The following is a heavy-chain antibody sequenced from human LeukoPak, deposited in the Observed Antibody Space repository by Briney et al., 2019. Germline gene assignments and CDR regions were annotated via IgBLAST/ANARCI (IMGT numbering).Heavy chain of an antibody. J-gene: IGHJ1*01. CDR2: IYYSGST. V-gene: IGHV4-59*08. CDR1: GGSISSYY. CDR3: ARLGPAEYLQH. Sequence: PSETLSLTCTVSGGSISSYYWSWIRQPPVKVLEWIGYIYYSGSTNYNPSLKSRVTISVDTSKNQFSLKLSSVTAADTAVYYCARLGPAEYLQHWGQGTLVTVSS.